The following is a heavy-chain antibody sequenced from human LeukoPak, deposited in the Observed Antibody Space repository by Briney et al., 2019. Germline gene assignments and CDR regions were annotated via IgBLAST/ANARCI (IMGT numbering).Heavy chain of an antibody. J-gene: IGHJ4*02. CDR1: GGSISTYY. V-gene: IGHV4-59*01. Sequence: SETLSLTCTASGGSISTYYWSWIRQPPGKGLEWIGYVYYSGSTNYNPSLMSRVTISVDTSENQFSLKLSSVTAADTAMYYCARSELLWFGKVNSGFDFWGQGTLVTVSS. CDR3: ARSELLWFGKVNSGFDF. D-gene: IGHD3-10*01. CDR2: VYYSGST.